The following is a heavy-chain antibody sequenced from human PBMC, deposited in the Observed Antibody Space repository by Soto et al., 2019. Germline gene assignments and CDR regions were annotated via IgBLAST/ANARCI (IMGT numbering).Heavy chain of an antibody. D-gene: IGHD6-13*01. J-gene: IGHJ4*02. Sequence: PGGSLRLSCAASGFTVSGNYMSWVRQAPGKGLEWVSVIYSGGSTYYADSVKGRFTISRHNSKNTLYLQMNSLRAEDTAVYYCARRSSSWYNLHFDYWGQGTLVTVSS. V-gene: IGHV3-53*04. CDR1: GFTVSGNY. CDR3: ARRSSSWYNLHFDY. CDR2: IYSGGST.